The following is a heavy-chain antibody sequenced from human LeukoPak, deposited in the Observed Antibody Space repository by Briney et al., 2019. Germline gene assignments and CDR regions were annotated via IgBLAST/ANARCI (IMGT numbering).Heavy chain of an antibody. Sequence: SGGSLRLSCAASGFTFSSYEMNWVRQAPGKGLEWVSYISSSGSTIYYADSVKDRFTISRDNAKNSLYLQMNSLRAEDTAVCYCARDSPHGPDYWGQGTLVTVSS. V-gene: IGHV3-48*03. CDR1: GFTFSSYE. D-gene: IGHD5-24*01. J-gene: IGHJ4*02. CDR3: ARDSPHGPDY. CDR2: ISSSGSTI.